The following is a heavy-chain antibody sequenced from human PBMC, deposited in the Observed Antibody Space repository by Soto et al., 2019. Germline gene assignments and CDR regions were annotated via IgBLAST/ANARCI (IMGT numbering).Heavy chain of an antibody. CDR2: IRSKAYGGTT. Sequence: GGSLRLSCTASGFTFGDYAMSWVRQAPGKGLEWVGFIRSKAYGGTTDYAASVKGRFTISRDDSKSIAYLQMNSLKTEDTAVYYCTRVRPHYYDSSGYYHYDAFDIWGQGTMVT. CDR1: GFTFGDYA. D-gene: IGHD3-22*01. CDR3: TRVRPHYYDSSGYYHYDAFDI. V-gene: IGHV3-49*04. J-gene: IGHJ3*02.